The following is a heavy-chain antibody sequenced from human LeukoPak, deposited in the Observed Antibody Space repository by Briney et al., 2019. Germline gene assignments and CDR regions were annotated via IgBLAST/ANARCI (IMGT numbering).Heavy chain of an antibody. V-gene: IGHV3-23*01. CDR3: AKDQTMVRGVTNY. D-gene: IGHD3-10*01. CDR2: ISGSGGST. J-gene: IGHJ4*02. Sequence: SGGSLRLSCAASGFTFSSYAMSWVRQAPGKGLEWVSAISGSGGSTYYADSVKGRFTISRDNSKNTLYLQMNSLRAEDTAVYYCAKDQTMVRGVTNYWGQGTLATVSS. CDR1: GFTFSSYA.